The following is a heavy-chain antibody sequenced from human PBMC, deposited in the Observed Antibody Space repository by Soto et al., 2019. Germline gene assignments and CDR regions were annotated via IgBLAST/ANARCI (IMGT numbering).Heavy chain of an antibody. CDR1: GGSISSGGYY. CDR2: ISYSGDT. Sequence: SETLSLTCTVSGGSISSGGYYWSWIRQHPGKGLEWIGYISYSGDTHYSPSLKSRVTISVDTSKNQFSLKLNSVTAADTAVYYCARDLVYSVSFQPQWYSDLWGRGTLVTVSS. D-gene: IGHD6-13*01. J-gene: IGHJ2*01. V-gene: IGHV4-31*03. CDR3: ARDLVYSVSFQPQWYSDL.